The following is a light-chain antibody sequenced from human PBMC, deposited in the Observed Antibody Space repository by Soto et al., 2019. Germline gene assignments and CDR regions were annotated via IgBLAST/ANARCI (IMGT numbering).Light chain of an antibody. V-gene: IGLV1-51*01. J-gene: IGLJ2*01. Sequence: QSVLTQPPSVSAAPGQKVTISCSGSSSNIGNNYVSWYQQLPGTAPKLLIYDNNKRPSGIPDRFSGSKSGTSGTLDITGLQTGDEADYYCATWXXXXXXXVFXGGTKL. CDR3: ATWXXXXXXXV. CDR2: DNN. CDR1: SSNIGNNY.